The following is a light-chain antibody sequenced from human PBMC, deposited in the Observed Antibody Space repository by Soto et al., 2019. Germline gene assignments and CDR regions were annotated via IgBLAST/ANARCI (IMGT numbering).Light chain of an antibody. CDR1: QSIDTH. CDR2: EAS. V-gene: IGKV1-39*01. CDR3: HQTYSPPDT. J-gene: IGKJ1*01. Sequence: DIRMTQSPSSLSASVGARVTITCRASQSIDTHLNWYQQHPGKAPNALIYEASNLQSGVPSRFSGSGSGTDFTLTISGLQPDDSATYYCHQTYSPPDTFGQGTKVDIK.